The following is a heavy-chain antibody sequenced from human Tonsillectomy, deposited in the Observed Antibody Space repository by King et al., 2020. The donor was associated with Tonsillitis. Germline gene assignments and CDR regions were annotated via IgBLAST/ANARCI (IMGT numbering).Heavy chain of an antibody. CDR1: GGSVSSGSYY. Sequence: QLQESGPGLVKPSETLSLTCTVSGGSVSSGSYYWNWIRQPPGKGLEWIGYIYYSGSTNYNPSLKSRVTISVDTSKNQFSLKLSSVTAADTAVYYCARGWGGVWGQGTTVTVSS. CDR3: ARGWGGV. J-gene: IGHJ6*02. D-gene: IGHD3-16*01. V-gene: IGHV4-61*01. CDR2: IYYSGST.